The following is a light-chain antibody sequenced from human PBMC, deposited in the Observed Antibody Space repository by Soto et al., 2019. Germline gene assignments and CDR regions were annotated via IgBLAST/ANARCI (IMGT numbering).Light chain of an antibody. V-gene: IGKV3-15*01. CDR2: GAS. CDR1: QSINSK. Sequence: EIGMTQYPATLSGSPGERATLSCRASQSINSKLAWYQQKTGKAPRVLIYGASTRATGIPARLSGSGSGKEFTLTISSLQSEAFAVYYCQQRSNFGGGITFGHGTRLEIK. J-gene: IGKJ5*01. CDR3: QQRSNFGGGIT.